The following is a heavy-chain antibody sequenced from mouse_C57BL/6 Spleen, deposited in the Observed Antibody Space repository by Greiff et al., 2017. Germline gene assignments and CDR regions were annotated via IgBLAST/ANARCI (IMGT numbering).Heavy chain of an antibody. D-gene: IGHD1-1*01. V-gene: IGHV1-52*01. CDR1: GYTFTSYW. CDR3: ARLSSTTRFAY. J-gene: IGHJ3*01. Sequence: VQLQQPGAELVRPGSSVKLSCKASGYTFTSYWMHWVKQRPIQGLEWIGNIDPSDSETHYNQKFKDKATLTVDKSSSTAYMQLSSLTSEDSAVYYCARLSSTTRFAYWGQGTLVTVSA. CDR2: IDPSDSET.